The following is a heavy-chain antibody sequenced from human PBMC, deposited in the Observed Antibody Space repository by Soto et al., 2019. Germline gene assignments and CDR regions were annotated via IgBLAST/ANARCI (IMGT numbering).Heavy chain of an antibody. CDR1: GFTFSSYS. CDR2: VSSSSSTI. V-gene: IGHV3-48*01. Sequence: EVQLVESGGGLVQPGGSLRLYCAASGFTFSSYSMNWVRQAPGKGLEWVSYVSSSSSTIYYADSVKGRFTISRDNAKNSLYLQMNSLRAEDTAVYYCARDVVVVVAATHWFDPWGQGTLVTVSS. D-gene: IGHD2-15*01. CDR3: ARDVVVVVAATHWFDP. J-gene: IGHJ5*02.